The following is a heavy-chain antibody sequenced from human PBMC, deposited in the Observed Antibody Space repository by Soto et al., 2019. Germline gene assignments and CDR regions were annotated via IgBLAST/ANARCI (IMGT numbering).Heavy chain of an antibody. V-gene: IGHV4-61*01. Sequence: QVQLQESGPGLVKPSETLSLTCTVSGGSVSSGSYYWSWIRQPPGKGLEWIGYIYYSGSTNHNPSLKSRVPIPVDTSKNQFSLKLSSVTAADTAVYYCARTGITMVRGVLTYFDYWGQGTLVTVSS. D-gene: IGHD3-10*01. CDR1: GGSVSSGSYY. J-gene: IGHJ4*02. CDR3: ARTGITMVRGVLTYFDY. CDR2: IYYSGST.